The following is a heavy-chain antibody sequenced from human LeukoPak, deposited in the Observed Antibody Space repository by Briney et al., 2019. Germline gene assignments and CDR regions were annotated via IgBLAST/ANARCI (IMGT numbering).Heavy chain of an antibody. Sequence: APVKVSCKASGYTFTSYYMHWVRQDPGQGPEWMGIVNPSGGSTSYAQKFQGRVTMTRDMSTSTVYMELSSLRSEDTAVYYCARGCRLRDAFDIWGQGTMVTVSS. D-gene: IGHD5-12*01. CDR1: GYTFTSYY. V-gene: IGHV1-46*01. CDR2: VNPSGGST. J-gene: IGHJ3*02. CDR3: ARGCRLRDAFDI.